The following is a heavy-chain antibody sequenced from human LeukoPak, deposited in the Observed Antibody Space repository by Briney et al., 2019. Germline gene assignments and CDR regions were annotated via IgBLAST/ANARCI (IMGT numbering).Heavy chain of an antibody. D-gene: IGHD6-19*01. CDR3: ARRSSSGWYVRRGDYYFDY. V-gene: IGHV4-34*01. Sequence: SETLSLTCAVYGGSFSVYYWSWIRQPPGKGLEWIGEINHSGSTNYNPSLKSRVTISVDTSKNQFSLKLSSVTAADTAVYYCARRSSSGWYVRRGDYYFDYWGQGTLVTVSS. CDR1: GGSFSVYY. CDR2: INHSGST. J-gene: IGHJ4*02.